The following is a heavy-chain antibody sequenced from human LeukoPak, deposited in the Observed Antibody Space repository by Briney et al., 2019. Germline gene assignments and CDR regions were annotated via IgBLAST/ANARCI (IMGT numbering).Heavy chain of an antibody. D-gene: IGHD6-19*01. CDR1: GFTFGDYA. CDR3: TRCFTVTGGDY. J-gene: IGHJ4*02. Sequence: GGSLRLSCTASGFTFGDYAMSWVRQAPGKGLEWVGFIRSKAYGGTTEYAASVKGRFTISRDDSKSIAYLQMNSLKTEDTAVYYCTRCFTVTGGDYWGQGTLVTVSS. CDR2: IRSKAYGGTT. V-gene: IGHV3-49*04.